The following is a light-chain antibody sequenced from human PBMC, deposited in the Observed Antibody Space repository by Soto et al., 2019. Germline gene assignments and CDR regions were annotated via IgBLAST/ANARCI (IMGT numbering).Light chain of an antibody. CDR1: SSNIGAGYD. CDR2: GNS. J-gene: IGLJ2*01. Sequence: QSVLTQPPSVSGAPGQRVTISCTGSSSNIGAGYDVHWYPQLPGTAPKLLIYGNSNRPSGVPDRFSGSKSGTSASLAITGLQAEYEADYYCHSYESSRSRVVFGGGTTLTVL. V-gene: IGLV1-40*01. CDR3: HSYESSRSRVV.